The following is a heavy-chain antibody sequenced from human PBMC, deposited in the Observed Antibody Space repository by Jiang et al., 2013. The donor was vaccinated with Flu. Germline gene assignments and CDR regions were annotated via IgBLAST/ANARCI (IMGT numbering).Heavy chain of an antibody. CDR2: ISSSGSTI. V-gene: IGHV3-11*01. J-gene: IGHJ4*02. CDR3: ARDGGSGWYYYFDY. D-gene: IGHD6-19*01. Sequence: ISSSGSTIYYADSVKGRFTISRDNAKNSLYLQMNSLRAEDTAVYYCARDGGSGWYYYFDYWGQGTLVTVSS.